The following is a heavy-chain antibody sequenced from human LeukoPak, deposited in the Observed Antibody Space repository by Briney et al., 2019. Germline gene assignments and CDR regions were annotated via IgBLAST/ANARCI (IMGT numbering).Heavy chain of an antibody. CDR2: IRYDGSNK. CDR1: GFTFGSYG. D-gene: IGHD3-10*01. CDR3: AKDGLWFGESLFDY. V-gene: IGHV3-30*02. Sequence: PGGSLRLSCAASGFTFGSYGMHWVRQAPGKGLEGVTFIRYDGSNKYYADSVKGRFTISRDNSKYTLYLQMNSLRAEDTAVYYCAKDGLWFGESLFDYWGQGTLVTVSS. J-gene: IGHJ4*02.